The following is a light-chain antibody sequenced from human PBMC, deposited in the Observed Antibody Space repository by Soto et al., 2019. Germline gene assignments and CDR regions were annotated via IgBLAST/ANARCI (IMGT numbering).Light chain of an antibody. V-gene: IGKV3-11*01. CDR2: DAS. Sequence: EIVLTQSPATLSLSPGERATLSCRASQSVSSYLAWYQQKPGQAPRLLIYDASNSATGIPARFSGSGSGTDFTLTNSSLEPEDFAVYYCQQRSNWPVFGQGTKLEIK. J-gene: IGKJ2*01. CDR1: QSVSSY. CDR3: QQRSNWPV.